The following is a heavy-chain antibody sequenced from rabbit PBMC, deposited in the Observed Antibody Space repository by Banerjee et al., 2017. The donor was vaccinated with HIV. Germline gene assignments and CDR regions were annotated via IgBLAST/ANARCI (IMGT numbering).Heavy chain of an antibody. CDR1: GLDFSSSG. V-gene: IGHV1S40*01. CDR2: IGISTGST. J-gene: IGHJ4*01. Sequence: QQLVESGGGLVKPGASLTLTCKASGLDFSSSGISWVRQAPGKGLEWIACIGISTGSTYYASWATGRFTISKSSSTTVTLQMTSLTAADTATYFCARSPSGAIIIYTFNLWGQGTLVTVS. CDR3: ARSPSGAIIIYTFNL. D-gene: IGHD1-1*01.